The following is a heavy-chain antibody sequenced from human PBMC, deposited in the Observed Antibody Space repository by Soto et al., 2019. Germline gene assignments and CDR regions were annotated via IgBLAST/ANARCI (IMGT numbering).Heavy chain of an antibody. V-gene: IGHV4-34*01. D-gene: IGHD5-18*01. CDR2: INHSGST. CDR1: GGSFSGYY. CDR3: ARGDTAMVTFYFDY. J-gene: IGHJ4*02. Sequence: SDTLSLTCAVYGGSFSGYYWSWIRQPPGKGLEWIGEINHSGSTNYNPSLKSRLTISVDTSKNQFSLKLTSVTAADTAVYYCARGDTAMVTFYFDYWGQGTLVTVSS.